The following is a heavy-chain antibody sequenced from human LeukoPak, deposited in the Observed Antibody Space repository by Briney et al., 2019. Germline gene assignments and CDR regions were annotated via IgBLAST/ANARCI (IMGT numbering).Heavy chain of an antibody. J-gene: IGHJ3*02. CDR3: AGEGAPDAFDI. CDR2: IYYSGST. CDR1: GGSISSYY. D-gene: IGHD1-26*01. Sequence: SETLSLTCTVSGGSISSYYWSWIRQPPGKGLEWIGYIYYSGSTNYNPSLKSRVTISGDTSKNQFSLKLSSVTAADTAVYYCAGEGAPDAFDIWGQGTMVTVSS. V-gene: IGHV4-59*01.